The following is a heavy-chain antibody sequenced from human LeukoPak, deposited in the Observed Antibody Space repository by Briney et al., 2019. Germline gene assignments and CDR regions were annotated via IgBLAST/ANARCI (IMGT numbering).Heavy chain of an antibody. J-gene: IGHJ6*02. CDR2: IYYSGST. V-gene: IGHV4-31*11. D-gene: IGHD6-13*01. CDR3: ARGGFRIAAAGTGLYYYYGMDA. CDR1: GGSFSGYY. Sequence: SETLSLTCAVYGGSFSGYYWSWIRQHPGKGLEWIGYIYYSGSTYYNPSLKSRVTISVDTSRNQFSLKLSSVTAADTAVYYCARGGFRIAAAGTGLYYYYGMDAWGQGTTVTVSS.